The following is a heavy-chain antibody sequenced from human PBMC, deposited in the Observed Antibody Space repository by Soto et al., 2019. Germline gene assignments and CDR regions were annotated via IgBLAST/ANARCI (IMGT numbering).Heavy chain of an antibody. CDR1: GFTFSSYA. CDR3: ARGDGDYYDGNGYLGRH. V-gene: IGHV3-23*01. Sequence: PGGSLRLSCAASGFTFSSYAMSWVRQAPGKGLEWVSAISGSGGSTYYADSAKGRFTISRDNAKNTVYLQMNSLRAEDTAVYYCARGDGDYYDGNGYLGRHWGQGTLVTVSS. J-gene: IGHJ4*02. CDR2: ISGSGGST. D-gene: IGHD3-22*01.